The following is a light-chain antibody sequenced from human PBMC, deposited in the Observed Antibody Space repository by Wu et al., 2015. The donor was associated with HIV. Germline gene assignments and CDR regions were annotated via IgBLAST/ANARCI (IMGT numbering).Light chain of an antibody. V-gene: IGKV1-5*03. CDR1: ESIGTW. CDR3: QQYNYFSAT. Sequence: DIQMTQSPSTLSASVGDRVTITCRASESIGTWLAWYQQKSEKAPKLLIYKASTLESGVPSRFSGSGSGTDFTLIISSLQPDDFATYYCQQYNYFSATFGQGTKVEIK. CDR2: KAS. J-gene: IGKJ1*01.